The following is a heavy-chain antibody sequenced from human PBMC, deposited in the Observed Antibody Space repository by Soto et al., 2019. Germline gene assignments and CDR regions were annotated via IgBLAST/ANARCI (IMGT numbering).Heavy chain of an antibody. CDR3: AGGRIVVVGSRAYSGMDV. Sequence: QVHLLLQSGAEVKKPGSSVKVSCKASGGTPSNSAISWVRQAPGQGLEWMGGIIPVFGLVKYAQNFQGRVTSTADESTNTAYMELSSLRPEDTAVYYCAGGRIVVVGSRAYSGMDVWGQGTTVTVSS. CDR2: IIPVFGLV. V-gene: IGHV1-69*01. D-gene: IGHD3-22*01. J-gene: IGHJ6*02. CDR1: GGTPSNSA.